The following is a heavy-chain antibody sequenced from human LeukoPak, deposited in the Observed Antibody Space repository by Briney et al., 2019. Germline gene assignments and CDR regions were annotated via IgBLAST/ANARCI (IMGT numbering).Heavy chain of an antibody. Sequence: GGSLRLSCVASGFSFSENAMTWVRQSPGKGLEWVSDISDTGTSTHYADSVKGRFTISRDNSKKILYLQMNSLRTEDTAVYYCAKDERYSGSPRAFDIWGQGTMVTVSS. CDR3: AKDERYSGSPRAFDI. CDR1: GFSFSENA. V-gene: IGHV3-23*01. J-gene: IGHJ3*02. D-gene: IGHD1-26*01. CDR2: ISDTGTST.